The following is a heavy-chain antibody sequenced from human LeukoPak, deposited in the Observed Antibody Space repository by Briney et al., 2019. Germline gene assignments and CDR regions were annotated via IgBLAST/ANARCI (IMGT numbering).Heavy chain of an antibody. CDR1: GGSISSHY. V-gene: IGHV4-59*08. J-gene: IGHJ4*02. Sequence: SETLSLTCTVSGGSISSHYWSWIRQSPGKGLEWIGCIFYTGNTNYNPSLKSRVTISVDTSKKQFSLRLSSVTAADTAVYYCARHGGNSVYDPFEHWGQGTLVIVSS. CDR3: ARHGGNSVYDPFEH. D-gene: IGHD5/OR15-5a*01. CDR2: IFYTGNT.